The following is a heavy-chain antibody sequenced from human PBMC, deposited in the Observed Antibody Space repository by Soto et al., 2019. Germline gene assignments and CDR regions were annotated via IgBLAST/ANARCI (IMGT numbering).Heavy chain of an antibody. Sequence: LRLSCAASGFTFSSYGMHWVRQAPGKGLEWVAVISYDGSNKYYADSVKGRFTISRDNSKNTLYLQMNSLRAEDTAVYYCAKDPSLLSTVTTFEGIIDYWGQGTLVTVSS. CDR2: ISYDGSNK. CDR1: GFTFSSYG. J-gene: IGHJ4*02. CDR3: AKDPSLLSTVTTFEGIIDY. D-gene: IGHD4-17*01. V-gene: IGHV3-30*18.